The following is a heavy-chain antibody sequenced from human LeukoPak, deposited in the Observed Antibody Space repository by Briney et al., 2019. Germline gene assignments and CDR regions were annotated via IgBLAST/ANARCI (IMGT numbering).Heavy chain of an antibody. CDR3: TRLGIATAGSDY. CDR1: GFTFSGSA. V-gene: IGHV3-73*01. CDR2: IRSKTNSYAT. J-gene: IGHJ4*02. D-gene: IGHD6-13*01. Sequence: RGGSLRLSCAASGFTFSGSAMHWVRQASGKGLEWVGRIRSKTNSYATEYAASVKGRFTISRDDSKNTAYLQMNSLKTEDTAVYYCTRLGIATAGSDYWGQGTLVTVSS.